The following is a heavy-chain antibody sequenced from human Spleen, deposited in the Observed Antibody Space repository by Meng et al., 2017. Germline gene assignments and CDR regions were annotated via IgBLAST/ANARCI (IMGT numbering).Heavy chain of an antibody. CDR3: ARYSNGVLY. Sequence: GESLKISCAASGFTFSSYWMHWVRQAPGKGLVWVSRINSDGSSTSYADSVKGRFTISRDNAKNSLYLQMNSLRAEDTAVYYCARYSNGVLYWGGGTLVTVSS. J-gene: IGHJ4*02. D-gene: IGHD3-22*01. CDR2: INSDGSST. CDR1: GFTFSSYW. V-gene: IGHV3-74*01.